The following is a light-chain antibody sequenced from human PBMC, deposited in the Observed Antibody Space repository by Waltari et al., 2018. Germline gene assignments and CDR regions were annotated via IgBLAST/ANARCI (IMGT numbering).Light chain of an antibody. CDR2: GAS. Sequence: SCRASQSVGRYLSWYQQKPGQAPRLLIYGASSRATGIPDRFSGSGSGTDFSLTISRLEPEDVAVYYCQNHERLPAVFGQGTKVEIK. V-gene: IGKV3-20*01. J-gene: IGKJ1*01. CDR1: QSVGRY. CDR3: QNHERLPAV.